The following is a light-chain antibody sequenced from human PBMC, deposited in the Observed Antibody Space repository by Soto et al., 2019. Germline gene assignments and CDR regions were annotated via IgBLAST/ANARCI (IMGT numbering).Light chain of an antibody. CDR2: DVS. V-gene: IGKV3D-20*02. Sequence: DIVLTQSPVTLSLYPGEIATLSCSASQSVTSNYIAWYQQKPGQAPRLLIYDVSTRATGIPARFSGSGSGTDFTLTITSLEPEDFAVYSCQKRSDWPINFGQGTRLEIK. J-gene: IGKJ5*01. CDR1: QSVTSNY. CDR3: QKRSDWPIN.